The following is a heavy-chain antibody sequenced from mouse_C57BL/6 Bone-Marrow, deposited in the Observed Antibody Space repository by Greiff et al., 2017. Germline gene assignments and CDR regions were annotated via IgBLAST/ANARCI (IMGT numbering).Heavy chain of an antibody. CDR3: ARGDY. J-gene: IGHJ2*01. V-gene: IGHV5-4*01. Sequence: QTPEKRLEWVATISDGGSYTYYPDNVKGRFTISRDNAKNNLYLQMSHLKSEDTAMYYCARGDYWGQGTTLTVSS. CDR2: ISDGGSYT.